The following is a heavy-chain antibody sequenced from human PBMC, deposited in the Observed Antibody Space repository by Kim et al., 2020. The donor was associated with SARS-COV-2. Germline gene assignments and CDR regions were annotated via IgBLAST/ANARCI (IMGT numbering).Heavy chain of an antibody. CDR2: IYYSGST. V-gene: IGHV4-59*01. Sequence: SETLSLTCTVSGGSISSYYWSWIRQPPGKGLEWIGYIYYSGSTNYNPSLKSRVTISVDTSKKQFSLKLTSVTAADTAVYYCARTTNTAGYYFDYWGQGTLVTVSS. D-gene: IGHD5-18*01. CDR1: GGSISSYY. J-gene: IGHJ4*02. CDR3: ARTTNTAGYYFDY.